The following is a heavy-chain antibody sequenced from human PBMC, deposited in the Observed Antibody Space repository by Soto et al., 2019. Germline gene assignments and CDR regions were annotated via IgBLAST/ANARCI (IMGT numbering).Heavy chain of an antibody. CDR1: GFTFSSYA. CDR2: ISASGGST. CDR3: AKDRYSGSWYSGYYGMDV. V-gene: IGHV3-23*01. J-gene: IGHJ6*02. Sequence: GGSLRLSCAASGFTFSSYAMSWVRQAPGKGLEWVSAISASGGSTYYADSVKGRFTISRDNSKNTLYLQMNSLRAEDTAVYYCAKDRYSGSWYSGYYGMDVWGQGTTVTVSS. D-gene: IGHD6-13*01.